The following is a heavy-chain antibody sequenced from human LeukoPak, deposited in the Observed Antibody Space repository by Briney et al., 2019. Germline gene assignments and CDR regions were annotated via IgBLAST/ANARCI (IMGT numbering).Heavy chain of an antibody. J-gene: IGHJ4*02. CDR1: GFTFSSYA. CDR3: AKDPIDSSGYYRPFDY. CDR2: ISGSGGST. V-gene: IGHV3-23*01. D-gene: IGHD3-22*01. Sequence: HTGGSLRLSCAASGFTFSSYAMSWVRQAPGKGLEWVSAISGSGGSTYYADSVKGRFTISRDNSKNTLYLQMNSLRAEDTAVYYCAKDPIDSSGYYRPFDYWGQGTLVTVSS.